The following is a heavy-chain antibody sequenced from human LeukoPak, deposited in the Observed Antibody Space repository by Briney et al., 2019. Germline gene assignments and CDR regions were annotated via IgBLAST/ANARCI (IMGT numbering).Heavy chain of an antibody. Sequence: TGGSLRLSCAASGFTFSSYGMHWVRQAPGKGLEWVAFIRYDGSNKYYADSVKGRFTISRDNSKNTLYLQMNSLRAEDTAVYYCAKGVLYYDILTGGATPYYYMDVWGKGTTVTISS. CDR1: GFTFSSYG. CDR2: IRYDGSNK. CDR3: AKGVLYYDILTGGATPYYYMDV. V-gene: IGHV3-30*02. D-gene: IGHD3-9*01. J-gene: IGHJ6*03.